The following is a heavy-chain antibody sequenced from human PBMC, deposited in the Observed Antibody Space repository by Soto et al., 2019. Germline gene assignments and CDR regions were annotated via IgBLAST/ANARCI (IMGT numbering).Heavy chain of an antibody. Sequence: ETLSLTCVVSGDSISSTHWWTWVRQAPGTDLEWISSISTSSSHFYYADSVKGRFTISRDNAKSSLYLQMNDLRPEDTAIYYCARDSRIVATPAMGSVGFDPWGQGTLVTVSS. D-gene: IGHD5-18*01. CDR3: ARDSRIVATPAMGSVGFDP. CDR2: ISTSSSHF. CDR1: GDSISSTH. V-gene: IGHV3-21*01. J-gene: IGHJ5*02.